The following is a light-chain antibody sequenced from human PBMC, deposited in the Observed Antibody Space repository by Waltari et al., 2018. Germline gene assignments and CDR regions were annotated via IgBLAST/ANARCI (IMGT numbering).Light chain of an antibody. CDR3: HQYYTTPIT. CDR1: QTILYNTNNKNY. Sequence: DIVMTQSPDSLAVSLGERATINCKSSQTILYNTNNKNYLAWYQQKPRQPPKLLIYWASTRESGVPDRFSGSGSGTDFTLTISSLHAEDVAVYYCHQYYTTPITFGQGTRLEIK. J-gene: IGKJ5*01. CDR2: WAS. V-gene: IGKV4-1*01.